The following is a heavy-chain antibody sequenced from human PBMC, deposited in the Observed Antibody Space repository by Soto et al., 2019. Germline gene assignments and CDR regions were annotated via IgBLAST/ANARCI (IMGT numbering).Heavy chain of an antibody. J-gene: IGHJ4*02. Sequence: GGSLRLSCVASGFTFRSYWMHWVRQAPGKGLVWVARINSDGSTYYADSVKGRFTISRDNSKNTLYLQMNALSAEDTAFYYCAKDRGGFAGGWEYFDYWGQGALVTVSS. CDR3: AKDRGGFAGGWEYFDY. CDR2: INSDGST. D-gene: IGHD6-19*01. V-gene: IGHV3-74*01. CDR1: GFTFRSYW.